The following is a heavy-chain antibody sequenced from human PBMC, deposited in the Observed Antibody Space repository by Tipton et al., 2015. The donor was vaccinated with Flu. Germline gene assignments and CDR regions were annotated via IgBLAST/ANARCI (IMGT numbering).Heavy chain of an antibody. CDR3: ARRDYSNYVSDPKSWFDP. CDR2: IYNDKYT. J-gene: IGHJ5*02. CDR1: GGSIGSFY. Sequence: TLSLTCTVSGGSIGSFYWNWIRQPPGKGLEWIGYIYNDKYTKYNPSLKSRVTISIDTSKNQFSLKMKSVTATDMAVYYCARRDYSNYVSDPKSWFDPWGQGTLVAVSS. D-gene: IGHD4-11*01. V-gene: IGHV4-4*08.